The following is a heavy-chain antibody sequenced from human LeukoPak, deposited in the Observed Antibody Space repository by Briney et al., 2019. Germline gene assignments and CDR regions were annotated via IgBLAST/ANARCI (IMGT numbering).Heavy chain of an antibody. J-gene: IGHJ4*02. Sequence: SETLSLTCTVSGGSISSSSYYWGWIRQPPGKGLEWIGEINHSGSTNYNPSLKSRVTISVDTSKNQFSLKLSSVTAADTAVYYCATTYYYDSSGYPFDYWGQGTLVTVSS. V-gene: IGHV4-39*07. D-gene: IGHD3-22*01. CDR2: INHSGST. CDR1: GGSISSSSYY. CDR3: ATTYYYDSSGYPFDY.